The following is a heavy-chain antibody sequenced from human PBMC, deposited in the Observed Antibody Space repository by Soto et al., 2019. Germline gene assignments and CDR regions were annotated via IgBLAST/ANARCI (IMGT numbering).Heavy chain of an antibody. CDR3: ATDLYQLPTMKYYYYGMDV. V-gene: IGHV3-7*03. CDR2: IKEDGSEK. J-gene: IGHJ6*02. Sequence: GGSLRLSCAASGFTFSNYWMSWVRQAPGKRLEWVANIKEDGSEKYYVDSVKGRFTISRDNAKNSLFLQMNSLRAQATAVYYCATDLYQLPTMKYYYYGMDVWGQGTTVTAP. CDR1: GFTFSNYW. D-gene: IGHD2-2*01.